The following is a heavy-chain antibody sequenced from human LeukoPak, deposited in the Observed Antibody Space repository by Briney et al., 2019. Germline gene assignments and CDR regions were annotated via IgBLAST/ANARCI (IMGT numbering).Heavy chain of an antibody. J-gene: IGHJ4*02. D-gene: IGHD6-19*01. V-gene: IGHV3-33*06. CDR3: AKEVAGTGLDY. CDR1: GFTFSSYG. CDR2: IWYDGSNK. Sequence: GRSLRLSCAASGFTFSSYGMHWVRQAPGKGLEWVAVIWYDGSNKYYADSVKGRFTISRDNSKNTLYLQMNSLRAEDTAVYYCAKEVAGTGLDYWGQGTLVTVSS.